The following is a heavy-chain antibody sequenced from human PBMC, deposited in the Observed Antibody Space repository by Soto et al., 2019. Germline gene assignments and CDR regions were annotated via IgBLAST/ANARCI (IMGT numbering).Heavy chain of an antibody. V-gene: IGHV3-21*01. CDR3: ARGRYYDYSWGSYNFDY. D-gene: IGHD3-16*01. Sequence: EVQLVESGGGLVKPGGSLRLSCEASGFTFSSYSMNWVRQGPGKGLEWVSIISSSSSYKYYADSLKGRFTISRDNAKNSLYRQRNSLRAEDTAVYYGARGRYYDYSWGSYNFDYWGQGTLVTVSS. CDR1: GFTFSSYS. J-gene: IGHJ4*02. CDR2: ISSSSSYK.